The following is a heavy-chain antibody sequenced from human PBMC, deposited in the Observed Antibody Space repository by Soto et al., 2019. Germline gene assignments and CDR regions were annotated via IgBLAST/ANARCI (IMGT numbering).Heavy chain of an antibody. J-gene: IGHJ6*02. CDR3: ARGGRRSPAMDV. Sequence: QVQLQQSGPGLVRPSQTLSLTCTVSGGSISSGGYYWSWIRQHPGKGLEWIGYIYYSGSTYYNPSLKSRVTISVDTSKNQFSLKLSSVTAADTAVYYCARGGRRSPAMDVWGQGTTVTVSS. V-gene: IGHV4-31*03. CDR2: IYYSGST. CDR1: GGSISSGGYY.